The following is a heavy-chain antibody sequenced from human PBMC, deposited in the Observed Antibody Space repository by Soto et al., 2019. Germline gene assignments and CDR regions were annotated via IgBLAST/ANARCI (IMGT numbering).Heavy chain of an antibody. Sequence: SETLSLTCAVYGGSFSCYYWSWIRQPPGKGLEWIGEINHSGSTNYNPSLKSRVTISVDTSKNQFSLKLSSVTAADTAVYYCARKGDIVVVPAAIYYYYGMDVWGQGTTVTVSS. CDR3: ARKGDIVVVPAAIYYYYGMDV. D-gene: IGHD2-2*01. CDR1: GGSFSCYY. V-gene: IGHV4-34*01. CDR2: INHSGST. J-gene: IGHJ6*02.